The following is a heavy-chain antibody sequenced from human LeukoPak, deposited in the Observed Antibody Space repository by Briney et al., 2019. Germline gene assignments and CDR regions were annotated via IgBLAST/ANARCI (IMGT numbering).Heavy chain of an antibody. CDR1: GGSISSSSYY. CDR3: ARHGGIAAPPG. V-gene: IGHV4-39*01. Sequence: SETLSLTCTDSGGSISSSSYYWGWIRQPPGKGLEWIGSIYYSGSTYYNPSLKSRVTISVDTSKNQFSLKLSSVTAADTAVYYCARHGGIAAPPGWGQGTLVTVSS. D-gene: IGHD6-13*01. J-gene: IGHJ4*02. CDR2: IYYSGST.